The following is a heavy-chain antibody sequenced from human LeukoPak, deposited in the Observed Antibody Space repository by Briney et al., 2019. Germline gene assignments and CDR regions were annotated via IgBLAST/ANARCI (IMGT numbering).Heavy chain of an antibody. V-gene: IGHV4-34*01. CDR1: GGSFSGYY. J-gene: IGHJ6*02. D-gene: IGHD2-21*01. CDR2: INHSGST. CDR3: ARGSGDNYYGMDV. Sequence: SETLSLTCAVYGGSFSGYYWSWIRQPPGKGLEWIGEINHSGSTNYNPSLKSRVTISVDTSKNQFSLKLSSVTAADTAVYYCARGSGDNYYGMDVWGQGTTVTVSS.